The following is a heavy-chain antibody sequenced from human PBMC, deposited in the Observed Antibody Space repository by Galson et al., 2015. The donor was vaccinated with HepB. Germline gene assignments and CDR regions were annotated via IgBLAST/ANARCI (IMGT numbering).Heavy chain of an antibody. Sequence: SETLSLTCAVYGGSFSGYYWSWIRQPPGKGLEWIGEINHSGSTNYNPSLKSRVTISVDTSKNQFSLKLSSVTAADTAVYYCAREGRRAAAAGKSNDAFDIWGQGTMVTVSS. CDR3: AREGRRAAAAGKSNDAFDI. J-gene: IGHJ3*02. V-gene: IGHV4-34*01. CDR1: GGSFSGYY. CDR2: INHSGST. D-gene: IGHD6-13*01.